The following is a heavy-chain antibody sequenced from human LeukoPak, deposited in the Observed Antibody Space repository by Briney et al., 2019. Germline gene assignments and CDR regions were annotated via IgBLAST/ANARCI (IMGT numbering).Heavy chain of an antibody. CDR2: IYSGGST. J-gene: IGHJ5*02. V-gene: IGHV3-53*01. CDR3: AREVTMVRGDNWFDP. CDR1: GFTVSSNY. Sequence: PGGSLRLSCAASGFTVSSNYVSWVRQAPGKGLEWVSVIYSGGSTYYADSVKGRFTISRDNSKNTLYLQMNSLRAEDTAVYYCAREVTMVRGDNWFDPWGQGTLVTVSS. D-gene: IGHD3-10*01.